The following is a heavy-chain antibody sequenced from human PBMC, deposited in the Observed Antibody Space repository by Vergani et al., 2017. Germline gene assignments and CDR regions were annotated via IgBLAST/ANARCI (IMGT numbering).Heavy chain of an antibody. CDR2: INSDGSST. CDR1: GFTFSSYW. V-gene: IGHV3-74*01. J-gene: IGHJ3*02. Sequence: EVQLVESGGGLVQPGGSLRLSCAASGFTFSSYWMHWVRQAPGKGLVWVSRINSDGSSTSYADSVKGRFTISRDNAKNTLYLQMNSLRAEDTAVYYCARAGGNRGAFDIWGQGTMVTVSS. CDR3: ARAGGNRGAFDI. D-gene: IGHD4-23*01.